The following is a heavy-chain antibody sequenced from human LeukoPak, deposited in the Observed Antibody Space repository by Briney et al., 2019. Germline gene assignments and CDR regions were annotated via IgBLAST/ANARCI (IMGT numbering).Heavy chain of an antibody. V-gene: IGHV4-39*01. Sequence: SETLSLTCTVSGGSISSSSYYWGWIRQPPGKGLEWIGSIYYSGSTYYNPSLKSRVTISVDTSKNQFSLKLSSVTAADTAVYYCARQGRWEPGYDYWGQGTLVTVSS. D-gene: IGHD4-23*01. CDR3: ARQGRWEPGYDY. CDR1: GGSISSSSYY. J-gene: IGHJ4*02. CDR2: IYYSGST.